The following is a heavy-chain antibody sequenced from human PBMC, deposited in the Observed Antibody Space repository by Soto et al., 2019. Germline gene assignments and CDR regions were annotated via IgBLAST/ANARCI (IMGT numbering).Heavy chain of an antibody. Sequence: VQLVQSGAEVKKPGASVQVSCKASGYTFTSYTMHWVRQAPGQRRDWMGWINDGNGNTKYSQKFQGRFNITRDTSASKEYMALSCLKSEATALYYCARRLTMVRGVILDAFDIWGQGTMVTVSS. D-gene: IGHD3-10*01. CDR3: ARRLTMVRGVILDAFDI. CDR1: GYTFTSYT. CDR2: INDGNGNT. V-gene: IGHV1-3*01. J-gene: IGHJ3*02.